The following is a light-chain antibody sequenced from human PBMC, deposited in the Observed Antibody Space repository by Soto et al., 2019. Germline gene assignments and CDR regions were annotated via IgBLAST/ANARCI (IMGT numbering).Light chain of an antibody. J-gene: IGLJ2*01. CDR3: CSYAGSSIHVV. CDR1: SSDVGSYNL. CDR2: EGS. V-gene: IGLV2-23*01. Sequence: QSALTQPASVSGSPGQSITIYCTGTSSDVGSYNLVSWYQQHPGKAPKLMIYEGSKRPSGVSNRFSGSKSGNTASLTISGLQAEDEADYYCCSYAGSSIHVVFGGGNKLTVL.